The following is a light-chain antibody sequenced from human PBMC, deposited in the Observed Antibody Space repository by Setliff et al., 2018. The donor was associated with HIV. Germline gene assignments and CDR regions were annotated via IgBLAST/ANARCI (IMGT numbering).Light chain of an antibody. CDR2: SNN. V-gene: IGLV1-44*01. Sequence: QRATISCSGSNSNIGSNTVNWYQQLPGTAPKLLIYSNNQRPSGVPDRFSGSKSGTSASLAISGLQSEDEADYYCAAWDDRLTIYVFGTGTKVTVL. CDR3: AAWDDRLTIYV. J-gene: IGLJ1*01. CDR1: NSNIGSNT.